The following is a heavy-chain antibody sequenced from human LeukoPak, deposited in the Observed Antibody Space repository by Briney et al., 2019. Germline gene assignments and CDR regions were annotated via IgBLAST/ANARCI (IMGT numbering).Heavy chain of an antibody. J-gene: IGHJ6*02. CDR1: RGTFSSYA. V-gene: IGHV1-69*04. CDR3: ASRSGYESTQAGDYYYGMDV. Sequence: SVKVSCKASRGTFSSYAISWVRQAPGQGLEWMGRIIPILGIANYAQKFQGRVTITADKSTSTAYMELSSLRSEDTAVYYCASRSGYESTQAGDYYYGMDVWGQGTTVTVSS. CDR2: IIPILGIA. D-gene: IGHD3-22*01.